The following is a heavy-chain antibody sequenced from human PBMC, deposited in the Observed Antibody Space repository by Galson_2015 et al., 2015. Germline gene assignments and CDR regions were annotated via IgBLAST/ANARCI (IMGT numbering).Heavy chain of an antibody. CDR1: GFMLRSYD. CDR3: ARVAAGSAASAFDI. CDR2: IGSAGDT. V-gene: IGHV3-13*04. J-gene: IGHJ3*02. D-gene: IGHD6-13*01. Sequence: SLRLSCAASGFMLRSYDMHWVRQATGKGLEWVSGIGSAGDTYSAASVEGRITISRENAKNSLYLQMNSLRAGDTAVYYCARVAAGSAASAFDIWGQGTMVTVSS.